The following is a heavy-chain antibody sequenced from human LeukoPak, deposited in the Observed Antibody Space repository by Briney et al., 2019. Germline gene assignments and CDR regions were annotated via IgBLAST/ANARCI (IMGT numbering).Heavy chain of an antibody. D-gene: IGHD3/OR15-3a*01. Sequence: GGSLGLSCAVSGITLSNYGMSWVRQAPGKGLEWVAGISDSGGSPNYADSVKGRFTISRDNPKNTLYLQMNSLRAEDTAVYFCAKRGVVIRVILVGFHKEAYYFESWGQGALVTVSS. CDR3: AKRGVVIRVILVGFHKEAYYFES. J-gene: IGHJ4*02. CDR1: GITLSNYG. V-gene: IGHV3-23*01. CDR2: ISDSGGSP.